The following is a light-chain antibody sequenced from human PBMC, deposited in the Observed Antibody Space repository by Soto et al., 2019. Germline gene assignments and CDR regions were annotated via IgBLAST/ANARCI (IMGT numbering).Light chain of an antibody. CDR3: QQYGSSPRT. CDR1: QSVSSNY. Sequence: EIVLTQSPGTLSLSPGERATLSCRASQSVSSNYLAWYQQKPGQGPRLLIYGASSRATGIPDRFSGSGSGTDFTHTISRLEPEDFAVYYCQQYGSSPRTFGQGTKVEIK. J-gene: IGKJ1*01. CDR2: GAS. V-gene: IGKV3-20*01.